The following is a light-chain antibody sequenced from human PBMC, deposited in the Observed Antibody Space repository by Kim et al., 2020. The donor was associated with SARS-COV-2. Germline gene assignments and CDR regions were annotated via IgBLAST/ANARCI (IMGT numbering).Light chain of an antibody. Sequence: SGSPGERATLSCRASQSVRSTLAGYQQKPGQAPRLLIYGASTRATGFPARFSGSGSGTEFTLTISSLQSEDFAVYYCQQYNDWPYTFGQGTKLEI. CDR2: GAS. CDR1: QSVRST. CDR3: QQYNDWPYT. V-gene: IGKV3-15*01. J-gene: IGKJ2*01.